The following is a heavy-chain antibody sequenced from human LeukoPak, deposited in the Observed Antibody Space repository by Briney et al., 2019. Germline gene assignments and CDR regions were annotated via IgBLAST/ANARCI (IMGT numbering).Heavy chain of an antibody. CDR3: ARGLSPYYYYYMDV. CDR2: ISSSSNTI. J-gene: IGHJ6*03. Sequence: PGGSLRPSCAASGFTFSSYSMNWVRQAPGKGLEWVSYISSSSNTIHYAESVKGRFTISRDNAKNSLYLQMNSLRAEDTAVYYCARGLSPYYYYYMDVWGKGTTVTVSS. CDR1: GFTFSSYS. V-gene: IGHV3-48*01.